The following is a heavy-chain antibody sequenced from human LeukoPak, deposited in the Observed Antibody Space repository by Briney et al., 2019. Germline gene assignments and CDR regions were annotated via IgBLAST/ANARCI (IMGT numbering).Heavy chain of an antibody. CDR2: IIPIFGTA. CDR1: GGTFSSYA. CDR3: ARDSHGGSRIDY. Sequence: GASVKVSCKASGGTFSSYAISWVRQAPGQGLEWMGGIIPIFGTANYAQKFQGRVTITADKSTSTAYMELSSLRSEDTAVYYCARDSHGGSRIDYWGQGTLVTVSS. J-gene: IGHJ4*02. D-gene: IGHD1-26*01. V-gene: IGHV1-69*06.